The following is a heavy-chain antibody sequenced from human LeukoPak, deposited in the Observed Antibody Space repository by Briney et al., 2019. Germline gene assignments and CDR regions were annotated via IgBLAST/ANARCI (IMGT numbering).Heavy chain of an antibody. CDR1: GYNFSSYY. V-gene: IGHV1-46*01. D-gene: IGHD3-16*01. CDR2: LNPSRGTT. J-gene: IGHJ4*02. Sequence: GASVKLSCTASGYNFSSYYIQWVRQDPGQGLEWMGLLNPSRGTTAYAPKFQGRVTMTRDTSSNTVYMELRGLRSDDTAIYYCARDATRGIGGSYDLDFWGQGSLVTVSS. CDR3: ARDATRGIGGSYDLDF.